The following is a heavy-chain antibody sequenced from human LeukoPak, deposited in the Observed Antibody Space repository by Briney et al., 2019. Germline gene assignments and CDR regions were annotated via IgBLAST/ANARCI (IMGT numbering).Heavy chain of an antibody. Sequence: QPGGSLRLSCAASGFTFSSYAMSWVRQAPGKGLEWVSAISGSGGSTYYADSVKGRFTISRDNAKNSLYLQMNSLRAEDTALYYCARGWERYYFDYWGQGTLVTVSS. V-gene: IGHV3-23*01. J-gene: IGHJ4*02. CDR1: GFTFSSYA. CDR3: ARGWERYYFDY. CDR2: ISGSGGST. D-gene: IGHD1-26*01.